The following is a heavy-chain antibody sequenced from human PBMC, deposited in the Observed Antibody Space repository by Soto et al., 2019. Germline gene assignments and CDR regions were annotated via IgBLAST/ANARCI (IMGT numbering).Heavy chain of an antibody. Sequence: GASVKVSCKTSGYSFTSYGISWGRQAPGQGLEWMGLISPYNGDTIYARKFQCRVIVTADTATGTVYMELRSLRSDDTAVYYCVRDASSGYRGWWDPWGQGTLVTVSS. V-gene: IGHV1-18*01. CDR3: VRDASSGYRGWWDP. CDR2: ISPYNGDT. J-gene: IGHJ5*02. D-gene: IGHD5-18*01. CDR1: GYSFTSYG.